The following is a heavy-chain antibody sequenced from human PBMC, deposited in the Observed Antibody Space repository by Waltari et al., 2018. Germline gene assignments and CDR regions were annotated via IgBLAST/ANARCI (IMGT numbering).Heavy chain of an antibody. D-gene: IGHD3-3*01. Sequence: EVQLVESGGGLIQPGGALGLACSVSGFTVSNNYMSWVRQAPGKGLEWVSVIYSGGSTYYADSVKGRFTISRDSSENTVYLQMSSLRAEDTALYYCARLDFWTGSYYWGQGTLVTVSS. CDR3: ARLDFWTGSYY. V-gene: IGHV3-53*01. CDR2: IYSGGST. CDR1: GFTVSNNY. J-gene: IGHJ4*02.